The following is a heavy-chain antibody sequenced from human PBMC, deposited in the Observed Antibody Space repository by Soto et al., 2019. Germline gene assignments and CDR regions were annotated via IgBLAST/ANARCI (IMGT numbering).Heavy chain of an antibody. CDR2: INPSGGST. CDR3: VVRITGTVSEPR. D-gene: IGHD1-7*01. V-gene: IGHV1-46*01. Sequence: ASVKVSCKASGYTFTSYYMHWVRQAPGQGLEWMGIINPSGGSTSYAQKFQGRVTMTRDTSTSTVYMELSSLRSEDTAVYYCVVRITGTVSEPRWGQGTLVTVSS. J-gene: IGHJ4*02. CDR1: GYTFTSYY.